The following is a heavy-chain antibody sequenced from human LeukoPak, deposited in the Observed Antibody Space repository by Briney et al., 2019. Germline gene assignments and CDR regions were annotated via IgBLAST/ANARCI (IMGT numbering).Heavy chain of an antibody. Sequence: GASVKVSCKASGYTFTSYGISRVRQAPGQGLEGRGWISAYNGNTNYAQKLQGRVTMTTDTSTSTAYMELRSLRSDDTAVYYCARDRAGGGATPFDYWGQGTLVTVSS. V-gene: IGHV1-18*01. J-gene: IGHJ4*02. CDR2: ISAYNGNT. CDR1: GYTFTSYG. CDR3: ARDRAGGGATPFDY. D-gene: IGHD1-26*01.